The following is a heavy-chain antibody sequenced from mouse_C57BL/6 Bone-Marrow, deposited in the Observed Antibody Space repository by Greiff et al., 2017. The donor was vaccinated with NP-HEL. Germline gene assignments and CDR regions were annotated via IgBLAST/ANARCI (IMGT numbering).Heavy chain of an antibody. V-gene: IGHV14-4*01. J-gene: IGHJ1*03. CDR2: IDPENGDT. CDR3: TPLNYYGSSDHWYFGV. CDR1: GFNIKDDY. Sequence: EVQLQQSGAELVRPGASVKLSCTASGFNIKDDYMHWVKQRPEQGLEWIGWIDPENGDTEYASKFQGKATITADTSSNTAYLQLSSLTSEDTAVYYCTPLNYYGSSDHWYFGVWGTGTTVTVSS. D-gene: IGHD1-1*01.